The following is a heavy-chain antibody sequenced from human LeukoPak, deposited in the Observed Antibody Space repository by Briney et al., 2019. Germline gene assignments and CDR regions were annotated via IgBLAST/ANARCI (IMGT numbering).Heavy chain of an antibody. Sequence: SQTLSLTCAISGDSVSNNSAAWNWIRQSPSRGLEWLGRTYYRSKWYNDYAVSVKSRITINPDTSKNQFSLQLNSVTPEDTAVYYCARSAPYYYDSSGYYDGYFDYWGQGTLVTVSS. CDR1: GDSVSNNSAA. V-gene: IGHV6-1*01. CDR2: TYYRSKWYN. J-gene: IGHJ4*02. CDR3: ARSAPYYYDSSGYYDGYFDY. D-gene: IGHD3-22*01.